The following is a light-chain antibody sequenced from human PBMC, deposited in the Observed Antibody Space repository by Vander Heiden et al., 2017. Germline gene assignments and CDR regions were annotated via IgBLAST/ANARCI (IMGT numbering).Light chain of an antibody. J-gene: IGKJ2*01. V-gene: IGKV2-30*01. CDR2: KVS. CDR1: QSRVYSDWNRY. CDR3: MQYKNWPYT. Sequence: DVMMPQPPLLFAVTLGQAASISCRTSQSRVYSDWNRYLNWFQQRPGKSPRRLIYKVSNRDSGVPERFSGSASGTDFTLNISRVEAEDVAVYYCMQYKNWPYTFGQGTKLEIK.